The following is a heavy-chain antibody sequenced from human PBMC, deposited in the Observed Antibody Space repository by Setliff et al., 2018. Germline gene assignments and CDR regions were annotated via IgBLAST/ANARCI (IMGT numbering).Heavy chain of an antibody. CDR2: ISSTGIPT. CDR1: GFTFSRYA. V-gene: IGHV3-64D*09. J-gene: IGHJ3*02. CDR3: VKDPSVYGADSGSI. D-gene: IGHD2-21*02. Sequence: GGSLRLSCSASGFTFSRYAMHWVRQAPGKGLESVSAISSTGIPTYYADSVKARFTISRDDGKNTLFLQMTSLRADDTAVYYCVKDPSVYGADSGSIWGQGTMVTVSS.